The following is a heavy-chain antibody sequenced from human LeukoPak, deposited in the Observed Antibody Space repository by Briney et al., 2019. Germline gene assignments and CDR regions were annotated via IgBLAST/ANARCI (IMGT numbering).Heavy chain of an antibody. V-gene: IGHV1-69*04. CDR1: GGTFSSYA. Sequence: SVKVSCKASGGTFSSYAISWVRQAPGQGLEWMGRIIPILGIANYAQKFQGRVTITADKSTSTAYMELSSLRSEDTAVYYCARGGITMVRENYYYGMDVWGQGTTVTVSS. D-gene: IGHD3-10*01. J-gene: IGHJ6*02. CDR3: ARGGITMVRENYYYGMDV. CDR2: IIPILGIA.